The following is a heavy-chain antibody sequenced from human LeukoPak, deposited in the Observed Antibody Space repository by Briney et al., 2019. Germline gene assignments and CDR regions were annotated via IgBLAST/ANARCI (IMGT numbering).Heavy chain of an antibody. V-gene: IGHV4-59*01. Sequence: SETLSLTCTVSGGSISSYYWSWIRQPPGKGLEWIGYIYYSGSTNNNPSLKSRVTISVDTSKNQFSLKLSSVTAADTAVYYCARAGYNLADTWGQGTLVTVSS. J-gene: IGHJ5*02. CDR1: GGSISSYY. CDR2: IYYSGST. CDR3: ARAGYNLADT. D-gene: IGHD5-24*01.